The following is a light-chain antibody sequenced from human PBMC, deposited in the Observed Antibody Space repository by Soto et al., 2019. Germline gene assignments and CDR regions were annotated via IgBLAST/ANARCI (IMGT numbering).Light chain of an antibody. Sequence: IQLTQSPSSLSASVGDRVTITCRASQDISSSLGWYQQKPGKAPKLLIYAASILQSGVPSRFSGSGFGTDFTLTISSLQADDFASYFCQQLRSYPSTFGGGTKVEIK. V-gene: IGKV1-9*01. CDR1: QDISSS. CDR3: QQLRSYPST. J-gene: IGKJ4*01. CDR2: AAS.